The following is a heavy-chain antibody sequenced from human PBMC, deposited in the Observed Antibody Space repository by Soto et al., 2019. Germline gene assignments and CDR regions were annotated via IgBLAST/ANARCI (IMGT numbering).Heavy chain of an antibody. J-gene: IGHJ4*02. CDR2: MNPNSGNT. Sequence: ASVKVSCKASGYTFTSYDINWVRQATGQGLEWMGWMNPNSGNTGYAQKFQGRVTMTRNTSISTAYMELSSLRSGDTAVYYCARGYYYDSSGYYSNWGQGTLVTVSS. D-gene: IGHD3-22*01. CDR1: GYTFTSYD. V-gene: IGHV1-8*01. CDR3: ARGYYYDSSGYYSN.